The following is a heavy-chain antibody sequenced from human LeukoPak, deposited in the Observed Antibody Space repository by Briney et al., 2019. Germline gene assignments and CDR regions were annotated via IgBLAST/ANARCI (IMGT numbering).Heavy chain of an antibody. Sequence: GGSLRLSCATSGFTFVDYGLSWVRQAPGQGLEWISAINWNGGITDYADSVKGRFTISRDNSKNTLYLQMNSLRAEDTAVYYCARWITVLENWFDPWAREPWSPSPQ. V-gene: IGHV3-20*04. D-gene: IGHD3-9*01. CDR2: INWNGGIT. CDR1: GFTFVDYG. J-gene: IGHJ5*02. CDR3: ARWITVLENWFDP.